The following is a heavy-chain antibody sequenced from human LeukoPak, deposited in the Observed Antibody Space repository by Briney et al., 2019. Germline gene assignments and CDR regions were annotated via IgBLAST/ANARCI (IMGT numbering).Heavy chain of an antibody. CDR2: INPDSGGT. Sequence: ASVKVSCKASGYTFTGYYIHWVRQAPGQGLEWMGWINPDSGGTNYAQKVQGRVTMTRETSITTAYMELSRLTSDDTAVYYCARDTADHYNWLDPWGQGTLVTVSS. D-gene: IGHD5-18*01. CDR1: GYTFTGYY. V-gene: IGHV1-2*02. CDR3: ARDTADHYNWLDP. J-gene: IGHJ5*02.